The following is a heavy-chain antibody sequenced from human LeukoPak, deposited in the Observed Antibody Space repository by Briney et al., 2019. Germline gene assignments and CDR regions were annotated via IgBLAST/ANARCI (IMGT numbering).Heavy chain of an antibody. V-gene: IGHV1-69*13. CDR3: ARGSDCSGGSCYSDYYYYGMNA. D-gene: IGHD2-15*01. CDR1: GGTFSSYA. J-gene: IGHJ6*02. Sequence: SVKVSCKASGGTFSSYAISWVRQAPGQGLEWMGGFIPIFGTANYARRFQGRVTITADESTSTAYMELSSLRSEDTAVYYCARGSDCSGGSCYSDYYYYGMNAWGQGTTVTVSS. CDR2: FIPIFGTA.